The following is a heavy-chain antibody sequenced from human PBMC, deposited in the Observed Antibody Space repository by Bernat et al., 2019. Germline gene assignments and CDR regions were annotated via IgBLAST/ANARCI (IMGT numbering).Heavy chain of an antibody. CDR1: GFTFSSYG. Sequence: VQLVESGGGLVQPGRSLRLSCAASGFTFSSYGMHWVRQAPGKGLEWVAVISYDGSNKYYADSVKGRFTISRDNSKNTLYLQMNSLRAEDTAVYYCAKIRATPNALYYYYYGMDVWGQGTTVTVSS. V-gene: IGHV3-30*18. CDR2: ISYDGSNK. J-gene: IGHJ6*02. D-gene: IGHD1-26*01. CDR3: AKIRATPNALYYYYYGMDV.